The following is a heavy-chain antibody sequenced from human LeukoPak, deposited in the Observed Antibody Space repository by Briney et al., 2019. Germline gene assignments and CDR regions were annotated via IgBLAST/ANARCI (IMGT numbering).Heavy chain of an antibody. CDR1: GFTFSSYW. D-gene: IGHD3-16*01. CDR2: INSDGSST. J-gene: IGHJ4*02. V-gene: IGHV3-74*01. CDR3: ARDYFWGSYCPPGY. Sequence: GGSLRLSCAASGFTFSSYWIHWVRQAPGKGLVWVSRINSDGSSTSYADSVKGRFTISRDNAKNTLYLQMNSLRAEDTAVYYCARDYFWGSYCPPGYWGQGTLVTVSS.